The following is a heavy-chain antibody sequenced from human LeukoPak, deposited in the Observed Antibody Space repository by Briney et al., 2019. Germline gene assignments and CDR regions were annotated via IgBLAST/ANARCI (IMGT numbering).Heavy chain of an antibody. CDR3: PKAGARSSSWQNFGY. CDR1: GFTFSSYA. CDR2: ISGSGGST. D-gene: IGHD2-2*01. J-gene: IGHJ4*02. V-gene: IGHV3-23*01. Sequence: GGSLRLSCAASGFTFSSYAMSWVRQAPRKGLEWVSAISGSGGSTYYADSVKGRFTISRHNSKNTLYMQMNSLGAEDTAVYYSPKAGARSSSWQNFGYWGQGTLVTVSS.